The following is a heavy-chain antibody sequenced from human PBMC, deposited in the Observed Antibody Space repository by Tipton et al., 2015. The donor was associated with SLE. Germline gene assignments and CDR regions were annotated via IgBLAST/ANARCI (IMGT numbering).Heavy chain of an antibody. J-gene: IGHJ4*02. CDR1: GGSISSGGYY. Sequence: TLSLTCTVSGGSISSGGYYWSWIRQHPGKGLEWIGYIYYSGSTHYNPSLKSRVTISVDTSKNQFSLKLSSVTAADTAVYYCARGLRSPTFFDYWGQGTLVTVSS. D-gene: IGHD4-17*01. CDR3: ARGLRSPTFFDY. CDR2: IYYSGST. V-gene: IGHV4-31*03.